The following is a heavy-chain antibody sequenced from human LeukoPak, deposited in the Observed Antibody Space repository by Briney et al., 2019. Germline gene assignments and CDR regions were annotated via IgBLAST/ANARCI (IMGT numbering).Heavy chain of an antibody. Sequence: ASVKVSCKASGYTFTGYYMHWVRQAPGQGLEWMGIINPSGGSTSYAQKFQGRVTMTRDTSTSTVYMELSSLRSEDTAVYYCASTTVTTRWFDPWGQGTLVTVFS. J-gene: IGHJ5*02. D-gene: IGHD4-11*01. CDR1: GYTFTGYY. V-gene: IGHV1-46*03. CDR3: ASTTVTTRWFDP. CDR2: INPSGGST.